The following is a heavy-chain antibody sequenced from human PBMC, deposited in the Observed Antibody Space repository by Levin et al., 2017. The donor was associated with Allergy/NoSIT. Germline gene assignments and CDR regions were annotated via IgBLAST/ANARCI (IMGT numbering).Heavy chain of an antibody. Sequence: GESLKISCAASGFTFSSYGMHWVRQAPGKGLEWVAVISYDGSNKYYADSVKGRFTISRDNSKNTLYLQMNSLRAEDTAVYYCAKDHTPSGYSYGLGVFDYWGQGTLVTVSS. CDR3: AKDHTPSGYSYGLGVFDY. D-gene: IGHD5-18*01. CDR2: ISYDGSNK. V-gene: IGHV3-30*18. J-gene: IGHJ4*02. CDR1: GFTFSSYG.